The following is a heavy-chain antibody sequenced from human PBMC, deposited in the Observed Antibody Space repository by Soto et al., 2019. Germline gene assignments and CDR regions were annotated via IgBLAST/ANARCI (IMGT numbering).Heavy chain of an antibody. Sequence: GGSLRLSSAASGFTFSSYSMNWVRQAPGKGLGWVSSISSSSSYIYYADSVKGRFTISRHNAKNSLYLQMNSQRAEDTAVYYCARDLTTTIFGGSLPLDYWGQGTLVTVSS. CDR2: ISSSSSYI. CDR3: ARDLTTTIFGGSLPLDY. V-gene: IGHV3-21*01. CDR1: GFTFSSYS. D-gene: IGHD3-3*01. J-gene: IGHJ4*02.